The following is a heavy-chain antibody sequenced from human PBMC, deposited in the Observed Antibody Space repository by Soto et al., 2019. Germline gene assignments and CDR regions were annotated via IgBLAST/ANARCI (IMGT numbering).Heavy chain of an antibody. V-gene: IGHV2-70*01. CDR1: GFSLSTRGMC. CDR3: ARAPAGDRKNGLDV. D-gene: IGHD2-21*02. J-gene: IGHJ6*02. Sequence: GSGPTLVNPTQTLTLTCTFSGFSLSTRGMCVSWIRQPPGKALEWLALNDWDNDKYYSTSLRTRLTTSKDTSKNQVVLTMTNMDPVDTATYYCARAPAGDRKNGLDVWGQGTTVTVSS. CDR2: NDWDNDK.